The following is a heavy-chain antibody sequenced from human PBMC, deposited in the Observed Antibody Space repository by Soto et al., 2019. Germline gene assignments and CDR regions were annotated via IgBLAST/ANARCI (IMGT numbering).Heavy chain of an antibody. V-gene: IGHV3-23*01. CDR2: ISGSGGST. D-gene: IGHD6-19*01. CDR3: AKPFGIAVAGTVDY. J-gene: IGHJ4*02. Sequence: GGSLRLSCAASGFTFSSYAMSWVRQAPGKGLEWVSAISGSGGSTYYADSVKGRFTISRDNSKNTLYLQMNSLRAEDTAVYYCAKPFGIAVAGTVDYWGQGTLVTVSS. CDR1: GFTFSSYA.